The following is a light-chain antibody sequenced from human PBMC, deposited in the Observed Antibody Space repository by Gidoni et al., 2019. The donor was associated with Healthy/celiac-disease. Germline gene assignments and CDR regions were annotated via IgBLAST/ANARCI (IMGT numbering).Light chain of an antibody. CDR1: SGHSSYA. CDR3: QTWGTGSVV. CDR2: LTSDGSH. Sequence: QLVLTQSPSASTSLGASVKLTCTPSSGHSSYAIAWHQQQPEKGPRYLMKLTSDGSHSKVAGIPDRFSGSSSGAERYLTISSLQSEDEADYYCQTWGTGSVVFGGGTKLTVL. J-gene: IGLJ2*01. V-gene: IGLV4-69*01.